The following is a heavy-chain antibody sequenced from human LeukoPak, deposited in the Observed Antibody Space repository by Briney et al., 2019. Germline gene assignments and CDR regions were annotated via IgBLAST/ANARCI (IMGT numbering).Heavy chain of an antibody. V-gene: IGHV4-34*01. CDR3: AKMATIRHYYYYGMDV. CDR2: INHSGST. Sequence: SETLSLTCALYGGSFSGYYWSWIRQPPGKGLEWIGEINHSGSTNYNPSLKSRVTISVDTSKNQSSLKLSSVTAADTAVYYCAKMATIRHYYYYGMDVWGQGTTVTVSS. J-gene: IGHJ6*02. CDR1: GGSFSGYY. D-gene: IGHD5-24*01.